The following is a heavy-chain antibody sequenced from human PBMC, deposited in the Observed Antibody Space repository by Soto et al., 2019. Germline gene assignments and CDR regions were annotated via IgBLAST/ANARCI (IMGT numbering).Heavy chain of an antibody. V-gene: IGHV3-74*01. CDR1: GFTFSTYW. CDR3: VRDGHWITTSWYGNWFDP. CDR2: INSDASHT. J-gene: IGHJ5*02. Sequence: EVQLVESGGGLVQPGGSLRLSCAASGFTFSTYWMHWIRQVPGKGLEWVSRINSDASHTYYADSVEGRFTISRDNAKNTLHLEKNSLRAEDTAVYYCVRDGHWITTSWYGNWFDPWGQGTLVTVSS. D-gene: IGHD2-2*01.